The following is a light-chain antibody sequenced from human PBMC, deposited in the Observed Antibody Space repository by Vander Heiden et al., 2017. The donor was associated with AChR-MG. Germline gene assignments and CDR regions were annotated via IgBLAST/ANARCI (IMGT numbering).Light chain of an antibody. J-gene: IGKJ5*01. CDR2: TAS. Sequence: IQLTQSPSSLSASVGDRVTITCRASQSISSFLNWYQQKPGTAPKLLIYTASGLQGGVPSRFNGSGSGTDFTLTISGLQPEDLGIYYCQQSDSLPRTFGQGTRLEIK. CDR3: QQSDSLPRT. CDR1: QSISSF. V-gene: IGKV1-39*01.